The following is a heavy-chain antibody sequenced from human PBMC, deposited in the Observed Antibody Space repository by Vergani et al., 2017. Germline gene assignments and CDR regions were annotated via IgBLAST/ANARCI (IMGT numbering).Heavy chain of an antibody. V-gene: IGHV5-10-1*01. D-gene: IGHD5-18*01. J-gene: IGHJ4*02. CDR3: ARAAKTPRSPNDY. Sequence: EVQLVPSGAEVKTPGESLRISCKGSGYSFTSYWISWVRQMPGKGLEWMGRIDPSDSYTNYSPSFQGHVTISADKSISTAYLQWSSLKASDTAMYYCARAAKTPRSPNDYWGQGTLVTVSS. CDR2: IDPSDSYT. CDR1: GYSFTSYW.